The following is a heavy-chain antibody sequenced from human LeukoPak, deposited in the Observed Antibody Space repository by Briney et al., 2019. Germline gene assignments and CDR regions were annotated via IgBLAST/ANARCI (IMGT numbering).Heavy chain of an antibody. CDR1: GFTFSSYG. CDR3: ARDSGGRFFDY. J-gene: IGHJ4*02. V-gene: IGHV3-33*01. CDR2: IWYDGSNK. D-gene: IGHD3-16*01. Sequence: PGRSLRLSCAASGFTFSSYGMHWVRQAPGKGLEWVAVIWYDGSNKYYADSVKGRFTISRDNAKNSLYLQMNSLRAEDTAVYYCARDSGGRFFDYWGQGTLVTVSS.